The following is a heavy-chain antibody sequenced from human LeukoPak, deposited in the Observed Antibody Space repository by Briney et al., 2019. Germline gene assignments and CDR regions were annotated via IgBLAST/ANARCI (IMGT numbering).Heavy chain of an antibody. CDR3: VKGQGHGNFQH. CDR1: GFTFSSYA. V-gene: IGHV3-23*01. CDR2: ISGSGGST. Sequence: GGSLRLSCAASGFTFSSYAMSWVRQAPGKGLEWVSAISGSGGSTYYADSVKGRFTISRDNSKNTLYLQMNSLRAEDTAVYYCVKGQGHGNFQHWGQGTLVTVSS. J-gene: IGHJ1*01.